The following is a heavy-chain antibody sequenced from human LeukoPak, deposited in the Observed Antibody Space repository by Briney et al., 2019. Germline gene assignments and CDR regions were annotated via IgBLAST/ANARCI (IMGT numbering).Heavy chain of an antibody. CDR2: INHSGST. V-gene: IGHV4-34*01. CDR1: GGCFSGYY. J-gene: IGHJ3*02. D-gene: IGHD4-17*01. Sequence: SETLSLTCAVYGGCFSGYYWSWIRQPPGKGLEWIGEINHSGSTNYNPSLKSRITISVDTSKNQFSLKLSSVTAADTAVYYCARGGEGAAFDIWGQGTMVTVSS. CDR3: ARGGEGAAFDI.